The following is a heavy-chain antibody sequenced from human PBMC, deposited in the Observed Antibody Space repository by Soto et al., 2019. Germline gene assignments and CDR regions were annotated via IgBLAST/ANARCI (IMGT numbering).Heavy chain of an antibody. CDR1: GGTVNTYY. V-gene: IGHV4-59*02. Sequence: QVQLQESGPGLVKPSETLSLTCTFSGGTVNTYYWSWIRQPPGKGLEWIGYSYSSGSTNYNPSLKSRVSMSVDTSKNQFSLYLRSVTAADTAVYYCARDRGPHSYADYWGQGTLVTVSS. J-gene: IGHJ4*02. D-gene: IGHD3-16*01. CDR3: ARDRGPHSYADY. CDR2: SYSSGST.